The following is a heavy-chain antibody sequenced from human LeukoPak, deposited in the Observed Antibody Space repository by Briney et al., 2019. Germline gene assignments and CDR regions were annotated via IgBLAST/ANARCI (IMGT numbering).Heavy chain of an antibody. V-gene: IGHV3-23*01. J-gene: IGHJ5*01. CDR2: TSSGGDYT. CDR3: AIDRPNYYESNGHYYRRDGDS. CDR1: GFTFSIYA. Sequence: AGGSLRLSCAASGFTFSIYAMSWVRQAPGKGLEWVSSTSSGGDYTYYAGSVKGRFTISRDNSKNTLYLQMNSLRAEDTATYYCAIDRPNYYESNGHYYRRDGDSWGQGTLVTVSS. D-gene: IGHD3-22*01.